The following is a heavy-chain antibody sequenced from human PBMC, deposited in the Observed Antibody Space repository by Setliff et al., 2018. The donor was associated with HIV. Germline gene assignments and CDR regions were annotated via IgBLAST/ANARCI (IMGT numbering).Heavy chain of an antibody. CDR2: IAYTGSG. D-gene: IGHD1-26*01. V-gene: IGHV4-39*07. CDR3: AREVRWELPQGFDH. Sequence: NPSETLSLTCTVSGGSISSRNLYWGWIRQPPGKGLEWIGSIAYTGSGYYNSSLKRRVTISVDTSRNECSLKLTSVTAADTAVYYCAREVRWELPQGFDHWGQGSQVTVSS. CDR1: GGSISSRNLY. J-gene: IGHJ4*02.